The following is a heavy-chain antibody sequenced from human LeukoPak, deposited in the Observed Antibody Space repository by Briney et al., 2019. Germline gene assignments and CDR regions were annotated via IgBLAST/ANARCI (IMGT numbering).Heavy chain of an antibody. CDR3: ARARGPYYYDSSGYYWGFDI. Sequence: GSLRLSCAASGFTFSGYAMSWIRQPPGKGLEWIGYIYYSGSTNYNPSLKSRVTISVDTSKNQFSLKLSSVTAADTAVYYCARARGPYYYDSSGYYWGFDIWGQGTMVTVSS. CDR2: IYYSGST. V-gene: IGHV4-59*01. J-gene: IGHJ3*02. CDR1: GFTFSGYA. D-gene: IGHD3-22*01.